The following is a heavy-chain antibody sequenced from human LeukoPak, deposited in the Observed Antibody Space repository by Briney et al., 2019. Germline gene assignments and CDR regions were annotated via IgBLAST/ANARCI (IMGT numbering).Heavy chain of an antibody. CDR3: ARTLVVAAREPYFDY. CDR2: IYYSGST. Sequence: SETLSLTCTVSGGSISSSSYYWGWIRQPPGKGLEWIGSIYYSGSTYYNPSLKSRVTISVDTSKNQFSLKLSSVTAADTAIYYCARTLVVAAREPYFDYWAREPWSPSPQ. J-gene: IGHJ4*02. V-gene: IGHV4-39*07. D-gene: IGHD2-15*01. CDR1: GGSISSSSYY.